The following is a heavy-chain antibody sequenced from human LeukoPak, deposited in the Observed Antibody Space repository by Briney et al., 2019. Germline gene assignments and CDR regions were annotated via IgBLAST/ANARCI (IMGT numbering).Heavy chain of an antibody. D-gene: IGHD1-26*01. V-gene: IGHV3-21*01. Sequence: PGGSLRLSCAASGFTFSSYSMNSVRQAPGKGLEWVSSISSSSSYIYYADSVKGRFTISRDNAKNSLYLQMNSLRAEDTAVYYCARFIVGEFNWFDPWGQGTLVTVSS. CDR1: GFTFSSYS. J-gene: IGHJ5*02. CDR2: ISSSSSYI. CDR3: ARFIVGEFNWFDP.